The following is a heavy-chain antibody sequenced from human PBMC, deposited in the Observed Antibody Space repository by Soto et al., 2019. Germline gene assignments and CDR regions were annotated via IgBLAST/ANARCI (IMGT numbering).Heavy chain of an antibody. CDR2: IYNSGST. D-gene: IGHD2-2*01. CDR1: GGSISSDY. CDR3: AKSLVAPPAMAYYYYYMDV. V-gene: IGHV4-59*01. Sequence: SETLSLTCTVSGGSISSDYWNWIRQPPGKGLEWIGYIYNSGSTHYNPSLKSRVTMSVDTSKNQLSLKLSSVTAADTAVYYCAKSLVAPPAMAYYYYYMDVWGKGTTVTVSS. J-gene: IGHJ6*03.